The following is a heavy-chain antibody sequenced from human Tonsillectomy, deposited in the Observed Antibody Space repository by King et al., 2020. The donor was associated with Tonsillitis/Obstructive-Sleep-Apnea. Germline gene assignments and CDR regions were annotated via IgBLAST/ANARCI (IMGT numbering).Heavy chain of an antibody. CDR3: ARDYSSSSGDWYFDL. V-gene: IGHV6-1*01. D-gene: IGHD6-6*01. J-gene: IGHJ2*01. CDR2: TYYRSKWYN. CDR1: GDIVSTDTAA. Sequence: QLQESGPGLVKPSQTLSLTCAISGDIVSTDTAAWNWIRQSPSRGLEWLGRTYYRSKWYNDYAVSVKSRITINPDTSKNQFSLHLKSVTPEDTAVYYCARDYSSSSGDWYFDLWGRGTLVTVSS.